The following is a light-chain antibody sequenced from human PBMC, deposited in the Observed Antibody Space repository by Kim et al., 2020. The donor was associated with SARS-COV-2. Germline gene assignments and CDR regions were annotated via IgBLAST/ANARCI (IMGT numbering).Light chain of an antibody. CDR1: SLRSYY. CDR2: DKN. V-gene: IGLV3-19*01. J-gene: IGLJ3*02. CDR3: NSRDNSGYHWV. Sequence: SSELTQDPAVSVALGQTVRVTCQGDSLRSYYASWYQQKPGQAPILVIYDKNNRPSGIPDRFSGSSSGNTAYLTITGAQAEDEADYYCNSRDNSGYHWVFG.